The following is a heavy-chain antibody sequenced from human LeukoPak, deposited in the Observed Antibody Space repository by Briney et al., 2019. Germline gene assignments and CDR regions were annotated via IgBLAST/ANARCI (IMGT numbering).Heavy chain of an antibody. CDR1: GGSISSSSYY. CDR3: ARRSTYYYDSSGSPDY. CDR2: IYYSGST. Sequence: PSETLSLTCTVSGGSISSSSYYWGWLRQPPGKGLEWIVSIYYSGSTYYNPSLKSRITISVYTSKNQFSLKLSSVTAADTAVYYCARRSTYYYDSSGSPDYWGQGTLVTVSS. J-gene: IGHJ4*02. D-gene: IGHD3-22*01. V-gene: IGHV4-39*01.